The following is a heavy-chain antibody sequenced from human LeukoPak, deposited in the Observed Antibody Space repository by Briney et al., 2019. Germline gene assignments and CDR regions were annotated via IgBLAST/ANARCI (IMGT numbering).Heavy chain of an antibody. CDR3: AKDSRGYYYDSSGGRYFDN. Sequence: GGSLRLSCAASGFTFSSYAMSWVRQAPGKRLEWVSAISGSGGSTYYADSVKGRFTISRDNSKNTLYLQMNSLRAEDTAVYYCAKDSRGYYYDSSGGRYFDNWGQGTLVTVSS. V-gene: IGHV3-23*01. CDR1: GFTFSSYA. D-gene: IGHD3-22*01. CDR2: ISGSGGST. J-gene: IGHJ4*02.